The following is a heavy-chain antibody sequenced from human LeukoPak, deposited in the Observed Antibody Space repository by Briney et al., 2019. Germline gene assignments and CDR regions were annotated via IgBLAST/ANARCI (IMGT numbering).Heavy chain of an antibody. CDR2: INPNSGGT. J-gene: IGHJ4*02. CDR1: GYTFTGYY. CDR3: ARVRPYTIFGVVIKSDFDY. V-gene: IGHV1-2*02. Sequence: ASVKVSCKASGYTFTGYYMHWVRQAPGQGHEWMGWINPNSGGTNYAQKFQGRVTMTRDTSISTAYMELSRLRSDDTAVYYCARVRPYTIFGVVIKSDFDYWGQGTLVTVSS. D-gene: IGHD3-3*01.